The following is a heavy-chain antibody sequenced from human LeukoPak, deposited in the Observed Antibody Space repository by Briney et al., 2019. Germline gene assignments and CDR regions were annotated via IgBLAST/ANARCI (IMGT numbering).Heavy chain of an antibody. CDR2: IQNDGSDK. V-gene: IGHV3-30*02. CDR3: AREGGRAVPGRFDQ. D-gene: IGHD6-13*01. J-gene: IGHJ4*02. Sequence: GGSLRLSCAASGINFRSSGMHWVRQAPGKGLEWVTFIQNDGSDKYYAASVKGRFTISRDNSKNTVYLHMASLRADDTALYYCAREGGRAVPGRFDQWGPGTLVTVSS. CDR1: GINFRSSG.